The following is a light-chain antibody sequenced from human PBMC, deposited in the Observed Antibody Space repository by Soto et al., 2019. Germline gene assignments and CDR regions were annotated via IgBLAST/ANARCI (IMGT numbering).Light chain of an antibody. CDR2: GAS. V-gene: IGKV3-20*01. CDR3: QHYGSSLYT. CDR1: QSFSSSY. Sequence: IVLTQSPGTLSLSPGERATLSCRASQSFSSSYLAWYQQKTGQAPRLLIYGASSRATGIPDRFSGSGSGTDFTLTISRLEPEDFAVYYCQHYGSSLYTFGQGTKLEIK. J-gene: IGKJ2*01.